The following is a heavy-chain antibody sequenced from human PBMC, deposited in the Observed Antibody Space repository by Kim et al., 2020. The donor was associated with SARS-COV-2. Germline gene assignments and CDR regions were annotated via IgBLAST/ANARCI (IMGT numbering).Heavy chain of an antibody. D-gene: IGHD3-10*01. Sequence: GGSLRLSCAASGFTFSSYAMHWVRQAPGKGLEYVSAISSNGGSTYYANSVKGRFTISRDNSKNTLYLQMGSLRAEDMAVYYCARGQGYYGSGSYPFPPIFDYWGQGTLVTVSS. CDR2: ISSNGGST. J-gene: IGHJ4*02. CDR1: GFTFSSYA. CDR3: ARGQGYYGSGSYPFPPIFDY. V-gene: IGHV3-64*01.